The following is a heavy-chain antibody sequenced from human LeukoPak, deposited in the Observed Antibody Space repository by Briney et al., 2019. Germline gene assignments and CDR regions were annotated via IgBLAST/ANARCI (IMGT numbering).Heavy chain of an antibody. V-gene: IGHV3-11*01. CDR3: ATTDYYGSGSQYDY. CDR2: ISSSGSTI. CDR1: GFTFSDYY. Sequence: GGSLRLSCAASGFTFSDYYMSWIRQAPGKGLEWVSYISSSGSTIYYADSVKGRFTISRDNAKNSLYLQMNSLRAEDTAVYYCATTDYYGSGSQYDYWGQGTLVTVSS. D-gene: IGHD3-10*01. J-gene: IGHJ4*02.